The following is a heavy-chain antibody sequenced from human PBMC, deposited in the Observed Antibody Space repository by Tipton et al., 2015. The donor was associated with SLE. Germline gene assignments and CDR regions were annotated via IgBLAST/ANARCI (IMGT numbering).Heavy chain of an antibody. D-gene: IGHD3-22*01. CDR1: GGSISSHY. V-gene: IGHV4-59*11. J-gene: IGHJ4*02. Sequence: TLFLTCTVSGGSISSHYWSWIRQPPGRGLEWIGYMYYNGHTNYNPSLKSRVTISVDTSKRQFSLKLSSVTAADTAVYYCARDESSDSGGYYDYWGQGTLVTVSS. CDR2: MYYNGHT. CDR3: ARDESSDSGGYYDY.